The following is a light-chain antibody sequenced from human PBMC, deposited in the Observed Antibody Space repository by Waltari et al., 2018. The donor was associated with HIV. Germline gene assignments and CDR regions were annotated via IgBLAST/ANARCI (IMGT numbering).Light chain of an antibody. CDR2: DTT. J-gene: IGLJ2*01. CDR3: LLSFNGVVV. Sequence: QAVVTQEPSLTVSAGGTVTPACASSTAAGHTGHRPYWFQRRPGQAPKTLIYDTTNRHSWTPARFSGSLLGGKAALTLSGAQFEDEADYFCLLSFNGVVVFGGGTTLTVL. V-gene: IGLV7-46*01. CDR1: TAAGHTGHR.